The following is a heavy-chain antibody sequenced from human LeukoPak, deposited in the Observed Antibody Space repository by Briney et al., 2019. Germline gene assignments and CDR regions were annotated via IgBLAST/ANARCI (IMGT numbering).Heavy chain of an antibody. CDR1: GFTFSDYG. CDR3: ARGQTDYGY. CDR2: TRYDGSND. V-gene: IGHV3-30*02. D-gene: IGHD4-17*01. J-gene: IGHJ4*02. Sequence: GGSLRLSCGASGFTFSDYGMHWVRQAPGKGLEWVAFTRYDGSNDYYADSVKGRFTISRDNSKNTLYLQMNSLRAEDTAVYYCARGQTDYGYWGQGTLVTVSS.